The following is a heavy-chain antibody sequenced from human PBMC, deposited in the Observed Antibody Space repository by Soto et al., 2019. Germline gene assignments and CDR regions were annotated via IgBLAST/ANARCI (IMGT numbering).Heavy chain of an antibody. Sequence: GGSLRLCCSSSGVSFSSHSFNWVRQAPGQGLEWVAYISSRSSLILYADSVRGRFVISRDNALNSLYLQMNSPRDEDTAIYYCARERGEYDSGWYIDRWGQGTPVTVSS. D-gene: IGHD6-19*01. J-gene: IGHJ5*02. V-gene: IGHV3-21*06. CDR1: GVSFSSHS. CDR2: ISSRSSLI. CDR3: ARERGEYDSGWYIDR.